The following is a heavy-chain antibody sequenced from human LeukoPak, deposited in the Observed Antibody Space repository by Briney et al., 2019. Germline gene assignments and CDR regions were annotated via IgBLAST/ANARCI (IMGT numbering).Heavy chain of an antibody. V-gene: IGHV3-33*01. CDR1: GFIFTSYG. Sequence: PGGPLRLSCAASGFIFTSYGMHWVRQAPGKGLEWVAVIWYDESNKYYGDSVKGRFTISRDNSKNTLFLQMNSLRAEDTAVYYCARDAAGSSSWPDYWGQGTLVSVSS. CDR3: ARDAAGSSSWPDY. D-gene: IGHD6-13*01. CDR2: IWYDESNK. J-gene: IGHJ4*02.